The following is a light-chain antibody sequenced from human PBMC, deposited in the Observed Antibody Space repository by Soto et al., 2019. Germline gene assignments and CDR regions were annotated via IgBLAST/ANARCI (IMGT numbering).Light chain of an antibody. CDR2: GNS. CDR3: QYYDISLSGVYV. Sequence: QSVLTQPPSVSGAPGQRVTISCTGSSSNIGAGYDVHWYQQLPGTAPKLLIYGNSNRPSGVPDRFSGSKSGTSASLAITGLQAEDEADYYCQYYDISLSGVYVFGTGTKLTVL. J-gene: IGLJ1*01. V-gene: IGLV1-40*01. CDR1: SSNIGAGYD.